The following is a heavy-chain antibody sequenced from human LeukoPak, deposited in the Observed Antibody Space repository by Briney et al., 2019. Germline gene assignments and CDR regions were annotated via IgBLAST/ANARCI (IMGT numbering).Heavy chain of an antibody. D-gene: IGHD6-19*01. V-gene: IGHV4-39*01. J-gene: IGHJ4*02. CDR2: IYYTGST. Sequence: PSETLSLTCSVYGYSISSSIYFSGWISQPPGKGLESLGRIYYTGSTHDKPPLNSLLTIVVDTSIHQFSLKRSSVTGRLLAVYDCARHHRTQWPVHGKIDYWGQGTLVSVSS. CDR1: GYSISSSIYF. CDR3: ARHHRTQWPVHGKIDY.